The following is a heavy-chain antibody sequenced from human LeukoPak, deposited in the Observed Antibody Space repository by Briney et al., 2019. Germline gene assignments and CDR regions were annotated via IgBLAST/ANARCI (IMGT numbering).Heavy chain of an antibody. CDR3: ARDGAYDDASGYRADF. CDR1: GFRFSDYY. Sequence: PGGSLRLSCTASGFRFSDYYMNWFRQTPGKGPEWLSYISHSGATVQYADSVRGRFTVSRDNHKNTLYLQTTSLRVEDTAVYYCARDGAYDDASGYRADFWGQGTLVTVSS. D-gene: IGHD3-22*01. V-gene: IGHV3-11*01. J-gene: IGHJ4*02. CDR2: ISHSGATV.